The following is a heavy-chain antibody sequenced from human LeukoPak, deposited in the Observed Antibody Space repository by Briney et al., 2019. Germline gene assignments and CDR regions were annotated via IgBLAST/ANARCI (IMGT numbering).Heavy chain of an antibody. D-gene: IGHD6-13*01. V-gene: IGHV3-74*01. CDR3: ARPPGAAAGTYYDY. Sequence: GGSLRLSCAASGFTFSSYWMHWVRQAPGKGLVWVSRINSDGSSTSYADSVKGRFTISRDNAKNTLYLQMNSLRAEDTAVYYCARPPGAAAGTYYDYWGQGTLVTVSS. CDR1: GFTFSSYW. J-gene: IGHJ4*02. CDR2: INSDGSST.